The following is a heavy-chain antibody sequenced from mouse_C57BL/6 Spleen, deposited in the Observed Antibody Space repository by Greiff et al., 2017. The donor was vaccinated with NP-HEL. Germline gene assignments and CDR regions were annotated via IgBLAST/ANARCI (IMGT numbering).Heavy chain of an antibody. Sequence: EVHLVESGGGLVKPGGSLKLSCAASGFTFSDYGMHWVRQAPEKGLEWVAYISSGSSTIYYADTVKGRFPISRDNAKNTLFLQMTSLRSEDTAMYYCARIFYYDYDVGYAMDYWGQGTSVTVSS. J-gene: IGHJ4*01. CDR2: ISSGSSTI. V-gene: IGHV5-17*01. D-gene: IGHD2-4*01. CDR1: GFTFSDYG. CDR3: ARIFYYDYDVGYAMDY.